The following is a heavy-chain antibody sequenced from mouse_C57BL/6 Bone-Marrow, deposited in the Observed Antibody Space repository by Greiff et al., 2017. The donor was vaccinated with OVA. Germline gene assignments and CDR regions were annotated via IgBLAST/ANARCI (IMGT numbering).Heavy chain of an antibody. Sequence: VQLQQPGAELVKPGASVKLSCKASGYTFTSYWMQWVKQRPGQGLEWIGEIDPSDSYTNYNQKFKGKATLTVDTSSSTAYMQLSSLTSEESAVYGGARRGSSYDYWGGGSARAVSA. CDR2: IDPSDSYT. V-gene: IGHV1-50*01. J-gene: IGHJ2*01. D-gene: IGHD1-1*01. CDR1: GYTFTSYW. CDR3: ARRGSSYDY.